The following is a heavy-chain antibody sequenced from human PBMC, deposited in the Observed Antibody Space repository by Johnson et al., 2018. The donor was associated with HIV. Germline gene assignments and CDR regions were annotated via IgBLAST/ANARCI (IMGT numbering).Heavy chain of an antibody. V-gene: IGHV3-23*04. J-gene: IGHJ3*01. CDR2: ISGSGGCT. CDR1: GFTFSSYA. D-gene: IGHD3-10*01. Sequence: VQLVESGGGVVQPGGSLRLSCAASGFTFSSYAMSWVRQAPGKGLEWVSVISGSGGCTYYADSVKGRFTISRDNAKNSLYLQMNSLRAEDTAVYYCTRDRDGVGVSWGQGTMVTVSS. CDR3: TRDRDGVGVS.